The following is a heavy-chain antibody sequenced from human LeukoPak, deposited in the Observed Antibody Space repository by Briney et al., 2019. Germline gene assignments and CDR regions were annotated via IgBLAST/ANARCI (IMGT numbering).Heavy chain of an antibody. D-gene: IGHD4-11*01. Sequence: SLRLSCAASGFTFSSYAMHWVRQAPGKGLEWVAVISYDGSNKNYADSVKGRFTISRDNSKNTPHLQMNSLRAEDTAVYYCARDLRTTGYYYYGMDVWGQGTTVTVSS. CDR1: GFTFSSYA. J-gene: IGHJ6*02. CDR2: ISYDGSNK. V-gene: IGHV3-30-3*01. CDR3: ARDLRTTGYYYYGMDV.